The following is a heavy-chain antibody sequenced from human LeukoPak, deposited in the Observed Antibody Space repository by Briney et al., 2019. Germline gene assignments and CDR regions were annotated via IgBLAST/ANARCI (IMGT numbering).Heavy chain of an antibody. J-gene: IGHJ6*02. CDR1: GFTFSSYA. D-gene: IGHD2-8*02. CDR2: ISYDGSNK. V-gene: IGHV3-30-3*01. CDR3: AREVVLGHRHYYYGMDV. Sequence: RGGSLRLSCAASGFTFSSYAMHWVRQAPGKGLEWVAVISYDGSNKYYAGSVKGRFTISRDNSKNTLYLQMNSLRAEDTAVYYCAREVVLGHRHYYYGMDVWGQGTTVTVSS.